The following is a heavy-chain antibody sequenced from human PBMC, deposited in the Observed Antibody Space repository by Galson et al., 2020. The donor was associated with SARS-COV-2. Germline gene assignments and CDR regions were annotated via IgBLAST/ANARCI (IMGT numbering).Heavy chain of an antibody. CDR3: TRAGSSRNYYYYGMDV. CDR1: GFTFGDYA. V-gene: IGHV3-49*03. D-gene: IGHD6-13*01. Sequence: GESLKISCTASGFTFGDYAMSWFRQAPGKGLEWVGFIRSKAYGGTTEYAASVKGRFTISRDDSKSIAYLQMNSLKTEDTAVYYCTRAGSSRNYYYYGMDVWGQGTTVTVSS. J-gene: IGHJ6*02. CDR2: IRSKAYGGTT.